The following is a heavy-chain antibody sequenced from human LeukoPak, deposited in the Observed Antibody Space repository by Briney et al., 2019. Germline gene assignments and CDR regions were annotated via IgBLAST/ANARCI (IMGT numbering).Heavy chain of an antibody. Sequence: GGSLRLSCAASGFTFIKYSMTWVRQAPGKGLEWVSSISSSSSYIYYADSVKGRFTISRDNAKNSLYLRMNSLRAEDTAVYYCARAGYCSGGSCPRGYYYYMDVWGKGTTVTVSS. J-gene: IGHJ6*03. CDR3: ARAGYCSGGSCPRGYYYYMDV. CDR2: ISSSSSYI. V-gene: IGHV3-21*01. CDR1: GFTFIKYS. D-gene: IGHD2-15*01.